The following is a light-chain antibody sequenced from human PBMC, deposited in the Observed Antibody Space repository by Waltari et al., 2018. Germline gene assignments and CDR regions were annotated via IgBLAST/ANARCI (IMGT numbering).Light chain of an antibody. V-gene: IGLV1-44*01. CDR1: SSSIGSNA. CDR2: TNN. CDR3: ATWDDRLNGQV. J-gene: IGLJ2*01. Sequence: QSVLTQPPSASGTPGQRVTISCSGSSSSIGSNAVTWYQQIPGSAPKLLIHTNNQRPSGVPDRFSGSKSGTSASLAISGLQSEDEADYYCATWDDRLNGQVIGGGTKPTVL.